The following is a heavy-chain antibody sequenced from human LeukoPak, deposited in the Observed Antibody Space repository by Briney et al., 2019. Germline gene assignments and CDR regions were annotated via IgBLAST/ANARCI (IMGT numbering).Heavy chain of an antibody. D-gene: IGHD6-13*01. V-gene: IGHV1-18*04. CDR2: ISAYDGNT. CDR1: GYTFTRYG. J-gene: IGHJ5*02. CDR3: ARDKVIASAGTPNWFDP. Sequence: ASVKVSCKASGYTFTRYGISWVRQAPGQGLEWMGWISAYDGNTNYAQKFQGRVTATTDTSTSTAYMELRSLRSDDTAVYYCARDKVIASAGTPNWFDPWGQGTLVTVSS.